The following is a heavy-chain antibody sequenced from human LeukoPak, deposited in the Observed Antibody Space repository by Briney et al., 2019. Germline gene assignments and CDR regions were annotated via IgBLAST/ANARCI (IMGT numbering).Heavy chain of an antibody. J-gene: IGHJ6*03. D-gene: IGHD3-22*01. CDR3: AKAGETYYYDSSGYYHYYYYYMDV. CDR1: GFTFSTYW. V-gene: IGHV3-7*03. Sequence: PGGSLRLSCAASGFTFSTYWMNWFRQTPGKGLEWVAKIKADGGEKDHVASVKGRFTTSRDNAKNSLYLQMNSLRVEDTAVYYCAKAGETYYYDSSGYYHYYYYYMDVWGKGTTVTVSS. CDR2: IKADGGEK.